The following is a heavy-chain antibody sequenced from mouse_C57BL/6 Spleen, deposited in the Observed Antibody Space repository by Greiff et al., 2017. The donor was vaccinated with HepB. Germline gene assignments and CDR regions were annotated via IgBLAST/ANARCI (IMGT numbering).Heavy chain of an antibody. D-gene: IGHD4-1*01. V-gene: IGHV1-61*01. CDR3: ARSGWDVFDY. CDR2: IYPSDSET. J-gene: IGHJ2*01. Sequence: QVQLQQSGAELVRPGSSVKLSCKASGYTFTSYWMDWVKQRPGQGLEWIGNIYPSDSETHYNQKFKDKATLTVDKSSSTAYMQLSSLTSEDSAVYYCARSGWDVFDYWGQGTTLTVSS. CDR1: GYTFTSYW.